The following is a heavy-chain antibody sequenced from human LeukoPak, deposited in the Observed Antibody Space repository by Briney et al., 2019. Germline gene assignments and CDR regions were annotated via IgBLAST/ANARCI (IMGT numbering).Heavy chain of an antibody. J-gene: IGHJ4*02. CDR1: GFTFSTYS. D-gene: IGHD1-1*01. Sequence: PEGSLRLSCAASGFTFSTYSMNWVRQAPGKGLEWVSYISSSSSSIYYSDSVKGRFTISRDNAKNSLYVQMNSLRDEDTAVYYCARGGTGGLDYWGQGTMVTVSS. V-gene: IGHV3-48*02. CDR3: ARGGTGGLDY. CDR2: ISSSSSSI.